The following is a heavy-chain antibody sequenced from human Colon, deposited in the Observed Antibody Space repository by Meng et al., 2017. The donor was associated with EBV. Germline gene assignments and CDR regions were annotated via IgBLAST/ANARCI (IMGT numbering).Heavy chain of an antibody. J-gene: IGHJ4*02. CDR3: ARQAPYYFDSSGRFDY. CDR2: INHSGST. CDR1: GGSFSGYY. V-gene: IGHV4-34*01. D-gene: IGHD3-22*01. Sequence: QVQLQQWGAGLLKPSXXXXLTXXFYGGSFSGYYWSWIRQPPGKGLKWIGEINHSGSTNYNPSLKSRVTISVDTSKNQFSLKMRSVTAADTAVYYCARQAPYYFDSSGRFDYWGQGTLVTVSS.